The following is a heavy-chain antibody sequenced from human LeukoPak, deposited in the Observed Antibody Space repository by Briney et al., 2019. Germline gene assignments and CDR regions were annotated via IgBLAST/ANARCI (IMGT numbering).Heavy chain of an antibody. CDR1: GFTFYDYA. CDR3: AKGSLYDSSGYYDY. Sequence: PGGSRRLSCGASGFTFYDYAMHWFRRSPGKGLEGVSGISWKSVSIVYADSVKGRFTISSDNDKTSMYLQMNSLRAEDTALSYCAKGSLYDSSGYYDYWGQGTLVTVSS. V-gene: IGHV3-9*01. D-gene: IGHD3-22*01. CDR2: ISWKSVSI. J-gene: IGHJ4*02.